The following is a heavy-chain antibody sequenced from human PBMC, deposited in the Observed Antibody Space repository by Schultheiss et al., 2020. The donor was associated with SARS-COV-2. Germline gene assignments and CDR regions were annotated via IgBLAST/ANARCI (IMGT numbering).Heavy chain of an antibody. J-gene: IGHJ4*02. CDR2: ITTYNGKT. Sequence: VKVSCKASGYSFTTYGISWVRQAPGQGPEWMGWITTYNGKTNYAQKFQGRVTMTTDTSTNTAYMELRSLRSDDTAIYYCAKEKDQDTSGYPDFWGQGTLVTVSS. CDR1: GYSFTTYG. V-gene: IGHV1-18*01. CDR3: AKEKDQDTSGYPDF. D-gene: IGHD5-12*01.